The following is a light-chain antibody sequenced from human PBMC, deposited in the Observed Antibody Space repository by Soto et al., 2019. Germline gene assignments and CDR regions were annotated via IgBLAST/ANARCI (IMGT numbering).Light chain of an antibody. CDR2: GVT. CDR3: CSQTSTSHYV. Sequence: QSVLAQPASISGSPGQSITISCSGTSSDIGFYNHVSWYQKHPDTGPKLIIYGVTNRPSGVSNRFSGSKSGYTASLTITGLQAEDEAEYYCCSQTSTSHYVFGSGTKLTVL. V-gene: IGLV2-14*03. J-gene: IGLJ1*01. CDR1: SSDIGFYNH.